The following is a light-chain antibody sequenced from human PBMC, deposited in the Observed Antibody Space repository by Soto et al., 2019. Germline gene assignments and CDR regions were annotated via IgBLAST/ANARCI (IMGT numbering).Light chain of an antibody. V-gene: IGKV3-20*01. Sequence: EIVMATAPATLSLSPGGRATPSCRASQSVSSYLAWYQQKPGQAPRLLIYGASSRATGIPDRFSGSGSGTDFTLTISRLEPEDFAVYYCQQYGSSPGTFGQGTKVDI. CDR1: QSVSSY. CDR3: QQYGSSPGT. J-gene: IGKJ1*01. CDR2: GAS.